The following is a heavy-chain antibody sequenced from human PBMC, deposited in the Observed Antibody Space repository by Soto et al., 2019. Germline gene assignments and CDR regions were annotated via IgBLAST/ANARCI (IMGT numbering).Heavy chain of an antibody. D-gene: IGHD2-15*01. CDR3: AKDNSLHWFDP. V-gene: IGHV3-23*01. Sequence: GGSLRLSCATSGFTFSSYAMTWVRQAPGKGLEWVSTFNGNGGLTYYADSVKGRFTISRDNSKNTLYLQMDSLRAGDTAIYYCAKDNSLHWFDPWGQGTLVTVSS. CDR1: GFTFSSYA. CDR2: FNGNGGLT. J-gene: IGHJ5*02.